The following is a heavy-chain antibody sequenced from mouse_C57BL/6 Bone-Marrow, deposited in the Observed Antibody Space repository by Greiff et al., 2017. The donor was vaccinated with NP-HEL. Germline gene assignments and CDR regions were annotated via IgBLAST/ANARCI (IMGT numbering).Heavy chain of an antibody. D-gene: IGHD2-5*01. CDR2: IRLKSDNYAT. Sequence: EVHLVESGGGLVQPGGSMKLSCVASGFTFSNYWMNWVRQSPEKGLEWVAQIRLKSDNYATHYAESVKGRFTISRDDSKSSVYLQMNNLRAEDTGIYYCTEDYSTAYWGQGTLVTVSA. V-gene: IGHV6-3*01. CDR3: TEDYSTAY. J-gene: IGHJ3*01. CDR1: GFTFSNYW.